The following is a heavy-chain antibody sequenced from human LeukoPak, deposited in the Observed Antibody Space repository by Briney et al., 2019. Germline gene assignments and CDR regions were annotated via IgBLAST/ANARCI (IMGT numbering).Heavy chain of an antibody. CDR3: AKGKWESLFFDY. D-gene: IGHD3-10*01. CDR1: GFTFSSYW. Sequence: GGSLRLSCAASGFTFSSYWMHWVRQAPGKGLVWVSRINSDGSSTSYADSVKGRFTISRGNAKNTLYLQMNSLRAEDTAVYYCAKGKWESLFFDYWGQGTLVTVSS. V-gene: IGHV3-74*01. CDR2: INSDGSST. J-gene: IGHJ4*02.